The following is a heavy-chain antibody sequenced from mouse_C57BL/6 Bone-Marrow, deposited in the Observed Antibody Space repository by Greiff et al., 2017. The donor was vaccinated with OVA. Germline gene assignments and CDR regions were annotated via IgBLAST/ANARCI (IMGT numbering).Heavy chain of an antibody. CDR3: AGVGYCGSSLAGFAY. V-gene: IGHV2-9-1*01. Sequence: VQLVESGPGLVAPSQSLSITCTVSGFSLTSYAISWVRQPPGKGLEWLGVIWTGGGTNYYSALISKLSISKDNSKSQVFLKMYSLHTDDAARDYYAGVGYCGSSLAGFAYWGQGTLVTVSA. D-gene: IGHD1-1*01. CDR2: IWTGGGT. CDR1: GFSLTSYA. J-gene: IGHJ3*01.